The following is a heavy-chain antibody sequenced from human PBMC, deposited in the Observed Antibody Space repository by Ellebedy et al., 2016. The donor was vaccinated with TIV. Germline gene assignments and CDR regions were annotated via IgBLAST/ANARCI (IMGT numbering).Heavy chain of an antibody. J-gene: IGHJ4*02. D-gene: IGHD3-22*01. CDR3: AKDDYYDSSGYFDY. V-gene: IGHV3-23*01. CDR1: GFTFSSYA. Sequence: GESLKISCAASGFTFSSYAMSWVRQAPGTGLEWVSAISGSGGSTYYADSVKGRFTISRDNSKNTLYLQMNSLRAGDTAVYYCAKDDYYDSSGYFDYWGQGTLVTVSS. CDR2: ISGSGGST.